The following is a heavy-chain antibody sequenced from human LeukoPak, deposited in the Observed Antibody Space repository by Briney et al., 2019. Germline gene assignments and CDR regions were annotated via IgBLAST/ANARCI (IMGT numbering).Heavy chain of an antibody. CDR1: GYSFTSYW. CDR3: ARRDSSGWYYFDY. CDR2: IYPGDSDT. Sequence: GESLKTSCKGSGYSFTSYWIGWVRQMPGKGLEWMGIIYPGDSDTRYSPSFQGQVTISAVKSISTAYLQWSSQKASDTAMYYCARRDSSGWYYFDYWGQGTLVTVSS. J-gene: IGHJ4*02. V-gene: IGHV5-51*01. D-gene: IGHD6-19*01.